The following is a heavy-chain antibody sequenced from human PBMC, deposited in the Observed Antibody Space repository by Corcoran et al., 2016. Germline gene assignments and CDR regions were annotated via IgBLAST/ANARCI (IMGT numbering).Heavy chain of an antibody. J-gene: IGHJ4*02. CDR2: ISYDGSNK. CDR3: ANGRGYCSSTSCYPDC. V-gene: IGHV3-30*18. D-gene: IGHD2-2*01. Sequence: QVQLVESGGGVVQPGRSLRLSCAASGFTFSSYGMHWVRQAPGKGLEWVAVISYDGSNKYYADSVKGRFTISRDNSKNTLYLQMNSLRAEDTAVYYCANGRGYCSSTSCYPDCWGQGTLVTVSS. CDR1: GFTFSSYG.